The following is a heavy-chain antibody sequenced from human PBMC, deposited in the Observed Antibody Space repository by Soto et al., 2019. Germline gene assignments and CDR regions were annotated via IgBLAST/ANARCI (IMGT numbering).Heavy chain of an antibody. Sequence: QVQLQQWGAGLLKPSETLSLTCAVYGGSFSGYYWSWIRQPPGKGLEWIGEINHSGSTNYNPSLKSRVTISVDTSQNQFSLKLSSVTAADTAVYYCARCFGVVTARMGFDYWGQGTLVTVSS. CDR1: GGSFSGYY. CDR2: INHSGST. V-gene: IGHV4-34*01. CDR3: ARCFGVVTARMGFDY. J-gene: IGHJ4*02. D-gene: IGHD2-21*02.